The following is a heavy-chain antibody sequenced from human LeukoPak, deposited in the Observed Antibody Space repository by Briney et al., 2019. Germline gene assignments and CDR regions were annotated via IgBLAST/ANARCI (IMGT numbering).Heavy chain of an antibody. CDR3: ARVSPDYGGNYWIYYYYGMDV. D-gene: IGHD4-23*01. J-gene: IGHJ6*02. CDR2: INSDGSRT. V-gene: IGHV3-74*01. CDR1: GFTFSGYW. Sequence: GGSLRLSCAASGFTFSGYWMHWVRQAPGKGLVWVSRINSDGSRTSYADSVKGRFTISRDNAKNTLYLQMNSLRAEDTAVYYCARVSPDYGGNYWIYYYYGMDVWGQGTTVTVSS.